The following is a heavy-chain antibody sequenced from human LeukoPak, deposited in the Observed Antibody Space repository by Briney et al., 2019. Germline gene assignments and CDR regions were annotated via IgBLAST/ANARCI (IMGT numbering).Heavy chain of an antibody. J-gene: IGHJ1*01. CDR1: GFTFSDYY. D-gene: IGHD6-13*01. CDR2: ISSSGSTI. Sequence: GGSLRLSCAASGFTFSDYYMSWIRQAPGKGLEWVSYISSSGSTIYYADSVKGRFTISRDNAKNSLYLQMNSLRAEDTAVYYCARVLGSSWYSYFRHWGQGTLVTVSS. V-gene: IGHV3-11*01. CDR3: ARVLGSSWYSYFRH.